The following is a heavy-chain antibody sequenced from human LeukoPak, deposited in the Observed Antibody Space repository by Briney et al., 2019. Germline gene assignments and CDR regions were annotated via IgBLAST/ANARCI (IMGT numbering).Heavy chain of an antibody. CDR2: INHSGST. V-gene: IGHV4-34*01. J-gene: IGHJ4*02. CDR1: GGSFSGYY. D-gene: IGHD3-10*01. Sequence: PSETLSLTCAAYGGSFSGYYWSWIRQPPGKGLEWIGEINHSGSTSYNPSLKSRVTISVDTSKNQFSLKLSSVTAADTAVYFCAKHYMGSYDNRGLDYWGQGTLVTVSS. CDR3: AKHYMGSYDNRGLDY.